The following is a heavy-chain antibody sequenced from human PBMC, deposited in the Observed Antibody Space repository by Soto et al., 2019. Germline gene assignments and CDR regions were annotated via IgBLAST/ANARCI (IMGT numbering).Heavy chain of an antibody. Sequence: PGWSLRLSCASSVFTFISYAMVWVRQAPGKGLEWVSTITANSGSTAYGDSVKGRFTISRDNSKSTLYLQMNSLRVEDTAAYYCAKSPEWPNRYFDYWGQGTLVTVSS. CDR2: ITANSGST. CDR3: AKSPEWPNRYFDY. D-gene: IGHD3-3*01. V-gene: IGHV3-23*01. J-gene: IGHJ4*02. CDR1: VFTFISYA.